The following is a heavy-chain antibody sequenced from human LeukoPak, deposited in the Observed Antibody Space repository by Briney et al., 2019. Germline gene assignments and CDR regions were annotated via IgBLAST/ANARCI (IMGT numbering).Heavy chain of an antibody. Sequence: GGSLRLSRAASGVTFSGSAMHWVRQASGKGLEWVGRIRSKANSYATAYAASVKGRFTISRDDSKNTAYLQMNSLKTEDTAVYYCTRLLSHRSGAFDIWGQGTMVTVSS. CDR1: GVTFSGSA. D-gene: IGHD3-16*02. J-gene: IGHJ3*02. V-gene: IGHV3-73*01. CDR3: TRLLSHRSGAFDI. CDR2: IRSKANSYAT.